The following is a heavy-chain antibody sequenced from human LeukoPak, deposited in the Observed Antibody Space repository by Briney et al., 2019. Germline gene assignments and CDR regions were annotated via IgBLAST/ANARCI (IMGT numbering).Heavy chain of an antibody. CDR3: ARDRFGDYGDYFDY. V-gene: IGHV4-31*03. CDR2: IYYSGST. D-gene: IGHD3-10*01. J-gene: IGHJ4*02. Sequence: SETPSLTCTVSGGSISSGGYYWSWIRQHPGKGLEWIGYIYYSGSTYYNPSLKSRVTISVDTSKNQFSLKLSSVTAADTAVYYCARDRFGDYGDYFDYWGQGTLVTVSS. CDR1: GGSISSGGYY.